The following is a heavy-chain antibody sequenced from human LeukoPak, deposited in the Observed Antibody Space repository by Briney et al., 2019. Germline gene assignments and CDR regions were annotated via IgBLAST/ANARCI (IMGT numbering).Heavy chain of an antibody. V-gene: IGHV1-2*06. Sequence: MHWVRQAPGQGVEGMGRINPNSGGTNNAQKFQGRVTINRERSIRTAYMELSRLRERDTAVYYCARDLGYFDYWGQGTLVTVSS. D-gene: IGHD7-27*01. J-gene: IGHJ4*02. CDR3: ARDLGYFDY. CDR2: INPNSGGT.